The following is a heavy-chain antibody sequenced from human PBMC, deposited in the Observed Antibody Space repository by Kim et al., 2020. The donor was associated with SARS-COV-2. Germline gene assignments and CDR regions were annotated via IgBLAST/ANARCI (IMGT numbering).Heavy chain of an antibody. Sequence: SVKVSCKASGGTFSSYAISWVRQAPGQGLEWMGGIIPIFGTANYAQKFQGRVTITADESTSTAYMELSSLRSEDTAVYYCARDVYDSSGYYPDFDYWGQGTLFTVSS. D-gene: IGHD3-22*01. CDR2: IIPIFGTA. CDR3: ARDVYDSSGYYPDFDY. J-gene: IGHJ4*02. V-gene: IGHV1-69*13. CDR1: GGTFSSYA.